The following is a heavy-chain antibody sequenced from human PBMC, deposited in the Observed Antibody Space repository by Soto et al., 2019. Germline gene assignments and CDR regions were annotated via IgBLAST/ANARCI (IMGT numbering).Heavy chain of an antibody. CDR3: ARRGYSYGYSNYYYGMDV. CDR1: GGYFSGYY. CDR2: INHSGST. Sequence: SETLSLTYAVYGGYFSGYYWSWIRQPPGKGLEWIGEINHSGSTNYNPSLKSRVTISVDTSKNQFSLKLSSVTAADTAVYYCARRGYSYGYSNYYYGMDVWGQGTTVTVSS. J-gene: IGHJ6*02. V-gene: IGHV4-34*01. D-gene: IGHD5-18*01.